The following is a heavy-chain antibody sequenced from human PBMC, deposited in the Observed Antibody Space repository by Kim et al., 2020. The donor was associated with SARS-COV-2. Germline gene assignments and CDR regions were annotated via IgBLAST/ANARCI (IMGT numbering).Heavy chain of an antibody. Sequence: SNPSPKSRVTISVDTSKNQFSLKLSSVTAADTAVYYCARHDGSGGYVDYWGQGTLVTVSS. CDR3: ARHDGSGGYVDY. V-gene: IGHV4-39*01. J-gene: IGHJ4*02. D-gene: IGHD2-15*01.